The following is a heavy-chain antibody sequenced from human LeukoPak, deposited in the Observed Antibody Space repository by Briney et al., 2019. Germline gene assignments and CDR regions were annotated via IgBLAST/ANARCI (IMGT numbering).Heavy chain of an antibody. CDR1: GYTFTSYG. J-gene: IGHJ3*02. D-gene: IGHD5-18*01. Sequence: ASVKVSCKASGYTFTSYGISWVRQAPGQGLEWMGWISAYNGNTNYAQKLQGRVTMTTDTSTSTAYMELRSLRSDDTAGYYCARDTAHKDAFDIWGQGTMVTVSP. V-gene: IGHV1-18*01. CDR2: ISAYNGNT. CDR3: ARDTAHKDAFDI.